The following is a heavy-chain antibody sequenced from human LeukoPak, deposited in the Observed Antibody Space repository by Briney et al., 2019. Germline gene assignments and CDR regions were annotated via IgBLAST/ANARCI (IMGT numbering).Heavy chain of an antibody. J-gene: IGHJ3*02. Sequence: RSSETLSLTCTVSGGSISSYYWSWVRQPARKGLEWIGRIYTSGSTNYNPSLKSRVTISVDKSKNQFSLKLSSVTAADTAVYYCAREGARDAFDIWGQGTMVTVSS. CDR1: GGSISSYY. CDR2: IYTSGST. D-gene: IGHD4/OR15-4a*01. CDR3: AREGARDAFDI. V-gene: IGHV4-4*07.